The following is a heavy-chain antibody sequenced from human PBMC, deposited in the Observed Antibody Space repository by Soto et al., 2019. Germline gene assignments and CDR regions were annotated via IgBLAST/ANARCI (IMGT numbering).Heavy chain of an antibody. D-gene: IGHD4-17*01. Sequence: EVQLVESGGGLVQPGGSLRLSCVASGFSFDTHWMTWVRQAPGKGLEWVANIKEDGTEKNYVDSVKGRFSISRDNAKNSLDLQRTSLRAEDTGVYYCGGGGAYIFYGDPAGGQGILVTVSS. CDR1: GFSFDTHW. CDR2: IKEDGTEK. V-gene: IGHV3-7*04. CDR3: GGGGAYIFYGDPA. J-gene: IGHJ4*02.